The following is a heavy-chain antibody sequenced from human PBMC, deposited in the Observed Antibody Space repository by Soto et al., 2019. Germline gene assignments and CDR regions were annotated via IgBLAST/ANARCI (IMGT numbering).Heavy chain of an antibody. CDR1: GGSFSGYY. CDR2: INHSGST. J-gene: IGHJ6*03. Sequence: SETLSLTCAVYGGSFSGYYWSWIRQPPGKGLGWIGEINHSGSTNYNPSLKSRVTISVDTSKNQFSLKLSSVTAADTAVYYCARGTVLRYFDWFHKPYYYYYMDGWGKGTTVTVSS. V-gene: IGHV4-34*01. CDR3: ARGTVLRYFDWFHKPYYYYYMDG. D-gene: IGHD3-9*01.